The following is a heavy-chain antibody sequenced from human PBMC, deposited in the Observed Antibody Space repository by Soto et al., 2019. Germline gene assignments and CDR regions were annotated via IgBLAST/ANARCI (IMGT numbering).Heavy chain of an antibody. CDR2: IIPIFGTA. CDR1: GGTFSSYA. Sequence: SVKVSCKASGGTFSSYAISWVRQAPGQGLEWMGGIIPIFGTANYAQKFQGRVTITADESTSTAYMELSSLRSEDTAVYYCARRPFYRSSGDREGAFDIWRQGTMVTV. J-gene: IGHJ3*02. CDR3: ARRPFYRSSGDREGAFDI. V-gene: IGHV1-69*13. D-gene: IGHD2-21*01.